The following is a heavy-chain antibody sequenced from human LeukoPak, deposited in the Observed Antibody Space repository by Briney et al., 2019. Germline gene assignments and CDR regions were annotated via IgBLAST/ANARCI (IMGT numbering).Heavy chain of an antibody. V-gene: IGHV3-53*01. CDR3: AGRMWSSGSYFDY. CDR2: ISSGGST. J-gene: IGHJ4*02. CDR1: GFTVSSNY. Sequence: GGSLRLSCAASGFTVSSNYMSWVRQAPGKGLEWVSVISSGGSTYYAASASGRFTISRGNSKKTMYLQMKTLRAQETAASFCAGRMWSSGSYFDYWGQGTMVTDSS. D-gene: IGHD6-19*01.